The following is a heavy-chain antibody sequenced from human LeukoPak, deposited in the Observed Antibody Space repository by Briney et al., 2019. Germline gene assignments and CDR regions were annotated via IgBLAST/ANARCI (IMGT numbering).Heavy chain of an antibody. Sequence: SETLSLTCAVYGGSFSGYYWSWIRQPPGKGLEWIGSIYYGGSSYYNPSLKSRVTISVDTSKNQFSLKLSSVTAADTAVYYCARQFGYNYGEIDYWGQGTLVTVSS. J-gene: IGHJ4*02. CDR3: ARQFGYNYGEIDY. CDR2: IYYGGSS. D-gene: IGHD5-18*01. CDR1: GGSFSGYY. V-gene: IGHV4-34*01.